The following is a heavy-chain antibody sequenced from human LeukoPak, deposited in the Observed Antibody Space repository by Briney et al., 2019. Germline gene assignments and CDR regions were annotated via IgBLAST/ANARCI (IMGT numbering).Heavy chain of an antibody. V-gene: IGHV4-4*09. CDR3: ARHDAGLAARPFDN. J-gene: IGHJ4*02. D-gene: IGHD6-6*01. CDR1: GGSINTYF. CDR2: IRASGPT. Sequence: KPSETLSLTCTVSGGSINTYFGSCIRRPPGKGLEWIAYIRASGPTNYNPPLKSRITVSVDTSKNQFSMKLSSVTATDTAVYYCARHDAGLAARPFDNWGQGTLVTVSS.